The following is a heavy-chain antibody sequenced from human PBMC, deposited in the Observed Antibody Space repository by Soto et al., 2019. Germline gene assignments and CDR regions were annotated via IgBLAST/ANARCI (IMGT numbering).Heavy chain of an antibody. CDR3: SHMESRVASYGMDV. CDR2: IYWDDDK. CDR1: GFSLDTSGVG. Sequence: QITLKESGPTLVKPTQTLTLTCTFSGFSLDTSGVGVGWIRQPPGKALEWLTLIYWDDDKRYSPSLRSRLTITKDTSKNHVVLTMTNMDPVDTATYYCSHMESRVASYGMDVWGQGTTVTVSS. J-gene: IGHJ6*02. D-gene: IGHD3-3*01. V-gene: IGHV2-5*02.